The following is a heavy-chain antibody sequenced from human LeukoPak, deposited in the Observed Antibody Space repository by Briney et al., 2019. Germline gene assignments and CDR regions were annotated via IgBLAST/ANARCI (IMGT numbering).Heavy chain of an antibody. V-gene: IGHV3-23*01. Sequence: PGGSLRLSCAASGFTFSSYAMSWVRQAPARGLEWVASLRGNGETFYADSVKGRCTLSRDVSRNTVYLQLNNLSVEDTPVYYCAKASWVSSDDAVWWGQGTLVTVSS. CDR1: GFTFSSYA. J-gene: IGHJ4*02. CDR3: AKASWVSSDDAVW. D-gene: IGHD3-3*01. CDR2: LRGNGET.